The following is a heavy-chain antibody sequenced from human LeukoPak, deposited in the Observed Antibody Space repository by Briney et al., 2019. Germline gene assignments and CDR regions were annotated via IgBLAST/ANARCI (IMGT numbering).Heavy chain of an antibody. CDR1: EFAFRRYA. CDR2: ISYDGSNK. CDR3: ARGPDTAMVPPYYFDY. V-gene: IGHV3-30*09. J-gene: IGHJ4*02. Sequence: AGSLRLSCAASEFAFRRYAMHGVRQAPGKGLEWVAVISYDGSNKYYADSVKVRFAISRDNSKNTLYLQMNSLRAEDTAVYYCARGPDTAMVPPYYFDYWGQGTLVTVSS. D-gene: IGHD5-18*01.